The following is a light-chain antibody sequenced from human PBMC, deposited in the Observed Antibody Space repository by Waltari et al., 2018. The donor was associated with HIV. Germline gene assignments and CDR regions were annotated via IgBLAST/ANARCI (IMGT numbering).Light chain of an antibody. V-gene: IGKV4-1*01. J-gene: IGKJ5*01. CDR2: WAS. Sequence: DIVMTPCPDFLAVSLGEGATINCTSSQTALYISNNKNSLAWYQQKPGQPPKLLIYWASTRESGVPDRFSGSGSGTDFNLTISGLQAEDVAVYDCQQYYSTPPTFGQGTRLEIK. CDR1: QTALYISNNKNS. CDR3: QQYYSTPPT.